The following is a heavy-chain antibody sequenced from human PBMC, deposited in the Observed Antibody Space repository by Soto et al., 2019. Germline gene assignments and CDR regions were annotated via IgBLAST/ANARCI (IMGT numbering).Heavy chain of an antibody. Sequence: GWVRQMPGKGLELMGVIYPGDSDTRYNPSFQGHVAISADKSISTTYLQWSALTASDTAIYYCARHGGYIGLENWFESWGQGTQVTVSS. D-gene: IGHD2-15*01. CDR2: IYPGDSDT. CDR3: ARHGGYIGLENWFES. V-gene: IGHV5-51*01. J-gene: IGHJ5*01.